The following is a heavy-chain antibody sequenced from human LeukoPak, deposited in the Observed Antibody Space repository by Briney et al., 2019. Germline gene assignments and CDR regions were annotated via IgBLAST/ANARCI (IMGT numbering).Heavy chain of an antibody. V-gene: IGHV1-2*02. J-gene: IGHJ4*02. D-gene: IGHD6-13*01. CDR3: ARVGTAAAGTVDY. CDR1: GHTFTGYY. CDR2: INANSGGT. Sequence: ASVRVSCKASGHTFTGYYMHWVRQAPGQGLEWMGWINANSGGTNYPQKLQGRVTMTTDTSTSTAYMELRSLRSDDTAVYYCARVGTAAAGTVDYWGQGTLVTVSS.